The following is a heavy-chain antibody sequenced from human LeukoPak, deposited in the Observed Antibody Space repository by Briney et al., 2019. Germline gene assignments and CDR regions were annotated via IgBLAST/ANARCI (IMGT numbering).Heavy chain of an antibody. D-gene: IGHD6-13*01. V-gene: IGHV3-23*01. Sequence: GGSLRLSCAASGFTVSSNYMSWVRQAPGKGLEWVSVISGSGGSTYYADSVKGRFTISRDNSKDTLYLQMNSLRPEDTALYYCAKDSVAAAGTAWFHPWGQGTLVTVSS. CDR1: GFTVSSNY. CDR2: ISGSGGST. CDR3: AKDSVAAAGTAWFHP. J-gene: IGHJ5*02.